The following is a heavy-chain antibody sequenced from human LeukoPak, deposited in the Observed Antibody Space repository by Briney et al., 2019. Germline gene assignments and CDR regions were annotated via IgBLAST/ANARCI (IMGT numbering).Heavy chain of an antibody. CDR1: GGSFSAYY. CDR2: INHSGST. Sequence: SETLSLTCAVYGGSFSAYYWSWIRQPPGKGLEWIGEINHSGSTNYNPSFKSRVTISADTSKNQFSLKLSSVTAADTAVYYCARDHPTPTTGYMDVWGTGTTVTVSS. D-gene: IGHD1-26*01. V-gene: IGHV4-34*01. CDR3: ARDHPTPTTGYMDV. J-gene: IGHJ6*03.